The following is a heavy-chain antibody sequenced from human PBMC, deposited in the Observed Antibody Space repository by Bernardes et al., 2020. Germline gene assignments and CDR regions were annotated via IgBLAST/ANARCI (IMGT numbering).Heavy chain of an antibody. CDR2: ISGSGGST. CDR3: AKGPVYYDILTGYSYYYYGMDV. J-gene: IGHJ6*02. Sequence: GVLRLSCAASGFTFSSYAMSWVRQAPGKGLEWVSAISGSGGSTYYADSVKGRFTISRDNSKNTLYLQMNSLRAEDTAVYYCAKGPVYYDILTGYSYYYYGMDVWGQGTTVTVSS. CDR1: GFTFSSYA. D-gene: IGHD3-9*01. V-gene: IGHV3-23*01.